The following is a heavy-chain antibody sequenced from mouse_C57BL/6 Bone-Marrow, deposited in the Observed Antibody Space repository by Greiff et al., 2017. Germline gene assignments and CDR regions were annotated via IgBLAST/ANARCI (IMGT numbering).Heavy chain of an antibody. CDR2: IWWDDDK. CDR1: GFSLSTFGMG. D-gene: IGHD1-1*01. CDR3: ARMHYYGSRCAMDY. J-gene: IGHJ4*01. Sequence: QVTLKESGPGILQPSQTLSLTCSFSGFSLSTFGMGVGWIRQPSGKGLEWLAHIWWDDDKYYNPALKSRLTISKDTSKNQVFLKIANVDTADTATYYCARMHYYGSRCAMDYWGQGTSVTVSS. V-gene: IGHV8-8*01.